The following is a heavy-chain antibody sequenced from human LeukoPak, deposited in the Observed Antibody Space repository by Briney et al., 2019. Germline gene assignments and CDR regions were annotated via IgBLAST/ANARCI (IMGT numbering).Heavy chain of an antibody. Sequence: SETLSLTCAVSGGSISSGDYSWSWIRQPPGKGLEWIGYIYHSGRTYYNPSLKSRVSISIDRSKNQFSLKLSSVTAADTAVYYCARDLLWFGEAYFDYWGQGTLVTVSS. J-gene: IGHJ4*02. CDR3: ARDLLWFGEAYFDY. V-gene: IGHV4-30-2*01. CDR2: IYHSGRT. D-gene: IGHD3-10*01. CDR1: GGSISSGDYS.